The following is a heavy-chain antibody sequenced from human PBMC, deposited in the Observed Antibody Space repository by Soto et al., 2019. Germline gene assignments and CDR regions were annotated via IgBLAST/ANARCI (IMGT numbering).Heavy chain of an antibody. CDR3: ARSIRAIAAALFWFDP. D-gene: IGHD6-13*01. CDR2: ISSSGSTI. CDR1: GFTFSDYY. Sequence: LRLSCAASGFTFSDYYMSWIRQAPGKGLEWVSYISSSGSTIYYADSVKGRFTISRDNAKNSLYLQMNSLRAEDTAVYYCARSIRAIAAALFWFDPWGQGTLVTVSS. J-gene: IGHJ5*02. V-gene: IGHV3-11*01.